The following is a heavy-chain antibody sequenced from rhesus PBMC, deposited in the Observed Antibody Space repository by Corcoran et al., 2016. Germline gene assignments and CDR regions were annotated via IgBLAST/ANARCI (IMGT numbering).Heavy chain of an antibody. D-gene: IGHD6-31*01. Sequence: QVQLQQWGEGLVKPSETLSLTCAVYGGSISSNYWSWIRQPPGKGLEWIGRIRSGGSTNYNPTLKSRVTISLDTCKNRCSLKLSSVTAADTAVYYCASTYSSGWYDAFDFWGQGLRVTVSS. J-gene: IGHJ3*01. CDR2: IRSGGST. V-gene: IGHV4-160*01. CDR1: GGSISSNY. CDR3: ASTYSSGWYDAFDF.